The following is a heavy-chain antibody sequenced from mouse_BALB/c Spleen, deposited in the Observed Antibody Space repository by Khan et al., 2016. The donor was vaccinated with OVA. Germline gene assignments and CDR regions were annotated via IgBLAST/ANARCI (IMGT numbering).Heavy chain of an antibody. D-gene: IGHD2-2*01. CDR3: TRHGFVAWFTY. CDR1: GYSFTTYY. J-gene: IGHJ3*01. V-gene: IGHV1S135*01. Sequence: IQLVQSGPELMKPGASVKISCKASGYSFTTYYIHWVMQSHGTSLERIGYIDPFSGSTTYNQKFKGKATLTVDKSSSTAYIHLSNLTSEDSAVYYCTRHGFVAWFTYWGQGTLVTVSA. CDR2: IDPFSGST.